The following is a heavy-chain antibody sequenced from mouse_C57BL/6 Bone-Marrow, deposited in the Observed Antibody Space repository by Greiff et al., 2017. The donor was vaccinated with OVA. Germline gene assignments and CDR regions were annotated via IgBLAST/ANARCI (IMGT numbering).Heavy chain of an antibody. V-gene: IGHV5-17*01. CDR1: GFTFSDYG. CDR3: ARTYYGSSYGYFDV. CDR2: ISSGSSTI. J-gene: IGHJ1*03. D-gene: IGHD1-1*01. Sequence: EVHLVESGGGLVKPGGSLKLSCAASGFTFSDYGMHWVRQAPEKGLEWVAYISSGSSTIYYADTVKGRFTISRDNAKNTLFLQMTSLRSEDTAMYYCARTYYGSSYGYFDVWGTGTTVTVSS.